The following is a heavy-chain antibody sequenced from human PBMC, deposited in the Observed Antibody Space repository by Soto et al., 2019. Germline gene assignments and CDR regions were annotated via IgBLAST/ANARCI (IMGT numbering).Heavy chain of an antibody. V-gene: IGHV1-2*02. J-gene: IGHJ4*02. CDR1: GYTFTGYY. Sequence: RASVKVSCKASGYTFTGYYMRWVRQAPGQGLEWMGWINPNSGGTNYAQKFQGRVTMTRDTSISTAYMELSRLRSDDTAVYYCARVQGRRDLDYWGQGTLVTVSS. CDR3: ARVQGRRDLDY. CDR2: INPNSGGT.